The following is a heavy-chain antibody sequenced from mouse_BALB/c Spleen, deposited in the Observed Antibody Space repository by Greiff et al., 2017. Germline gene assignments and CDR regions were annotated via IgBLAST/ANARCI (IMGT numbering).Heavy chain of an antibody. D-gene: IGHD2-4*01. CDR1: GFSLTSYG. Sequence: VQGVESGPGLVAPSQSLSITCPVSGFSLTSYGVHWVRQPPGKGLEWLGVIWAGGSTNYNSALMSRLSISKDNSKSQVFLKMNSLQTDDTAMYYCARGPYDYDEAWFAYWGQGTLVTVSA. V-gene: IGHV2-9*02. J-gene: IGHJ3*01. CDR3: ARGPYDYDEAWFAY. CDR2: IWAGGST.